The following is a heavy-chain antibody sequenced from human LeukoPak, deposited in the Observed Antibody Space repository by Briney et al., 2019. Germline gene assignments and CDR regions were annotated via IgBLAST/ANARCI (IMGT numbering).Heavy chain of an antibody. V-gene: IGHV3-30*18. CDR1: GFTFSSYG. D-gene: IGHD3-3*01. CDR3: AKVGRITIFGVVIRTENYFDY. CDR2: ISYDGSNK. J-gene: IGHJ4*02. Sequence: GGSLRLSCAASGFTFSSYGMHWVRQAPGKGLEWVAVISYDGSNKYYADSVKGRFTISRDNSKNTLYLQMNSLRAEDTAVYYCAKVGRITIFGVVIRTENYFDYWGQGTLVTVSS.